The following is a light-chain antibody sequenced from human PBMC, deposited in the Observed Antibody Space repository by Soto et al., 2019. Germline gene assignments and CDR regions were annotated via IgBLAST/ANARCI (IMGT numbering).Light chain of an antibody. CDR3: SSYAGSSNPLV. CDR2: EVT. V-gene: IGLV2-8*01. CDR1: SSDVGAYNY. Sequence: QSALTQPPSASGSPGQSVTISCTGTSSDVGAYNYVSWYQQHPGKAPKLIISEVTKRPSGVSDRFSGSKSGNTASLTVTGLQAEDEADYYCSSYAGSSNPLVFGGGTKLTVL. J-gene: IGLJ2*01.